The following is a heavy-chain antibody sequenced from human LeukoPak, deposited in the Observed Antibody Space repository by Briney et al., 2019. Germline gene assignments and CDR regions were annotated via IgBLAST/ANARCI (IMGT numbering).Heavy chain of an antibody. V-gene: IGHV1-2*02. J-gene: IGHJ6*03. CDR3: ARGSDSSGYLYYYYYMDV. D-gene: IGHD3-22*01. Sequence: ASVKVSCKASGGTFSSYAISWVRQAPGQGLEWMGWINPNSGGTNYAQKFQGRVTMTRDTSISTAYMELSRLRSDDTAVYYCARGSDSSGYLYYYYYMDVWGKGTTVTVSS. CDR1: GGTFSSYA. CDR2: INPNSGGT.